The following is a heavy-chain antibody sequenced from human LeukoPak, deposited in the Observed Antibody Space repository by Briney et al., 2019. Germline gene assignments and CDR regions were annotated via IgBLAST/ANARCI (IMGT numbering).Heavy chain of an antibody. CDR1: GFTVSSNY. V-gene: IGHV3-53*01. J-gene: IGHJ5*02. D-gene: IGHD6-13*01. CDR3: AREQQLLNWFDP. CDR2: IYSGGST. Sequence: PGGSLRLSCAASGFTVSSNYMSWVRQAPGKGLEWVSVIYSGGSTYYADSVKGRFTISRDNSKNTLYLQMNSLRAEDTAVYYCAREQQLLNWFDPWGQGTLVTVSS.